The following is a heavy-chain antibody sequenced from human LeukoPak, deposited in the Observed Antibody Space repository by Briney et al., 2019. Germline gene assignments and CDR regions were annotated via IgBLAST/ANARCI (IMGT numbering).Heavy chain of an antibody. V-gene: IGHV4-39*07. J-gene: IGHJ4*02. D-gene: IGHD1-1*01. CDR2: MYYSGST. Sequence: SETLSLTCTVSGGSISSSSYYWGWIRQPPGKGLEWIGSMYYSGSTYYNPSLKSRVTISVDTSKKQFSLKLSSVTAADTAVYYCASQERGVVYFDYWGQGTLVTVSS. CDR1: GGSISSSSYY. CDR3: ASQERGVVYFDY.